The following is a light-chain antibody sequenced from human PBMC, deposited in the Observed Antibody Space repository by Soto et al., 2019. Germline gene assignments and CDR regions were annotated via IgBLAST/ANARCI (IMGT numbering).Light chain of an antibody. CDR2: AAS. CDR3: QQSYITPYT. J-gene: IGKJ2*01. V-gene: IGKV1-39*01. Sequence: DIQMTQSPSSLSASVGDTVTITCRASQSISVHLNWYQQKPGKVPNLLIYAASNVQSGVPPRFSGSGSEADFALTISSLQPEDFAIYYCQQSYITPYTFGQGTKLEIK. CDR1: QSISVH.